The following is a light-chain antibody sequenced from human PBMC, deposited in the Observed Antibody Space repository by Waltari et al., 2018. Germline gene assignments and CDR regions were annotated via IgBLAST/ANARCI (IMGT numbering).Light chain of an antibody. CDR2: DVS. CDR3: GTSTTTRNHV. CDR1: TSDVGAYNY. J-gene: IGLJ1*01. Sequence: QSALTQPASVSGSPGQSITISCSGPTSDVGAYNYVCWYQQHPGKAPKLIIYDVSVRPSGVSNRFSGSKSGNTASLTISGLHTEDEADYYYGTSTTTRNHVFGTGTKVTVL. V-gene: IGLV2-14*03.